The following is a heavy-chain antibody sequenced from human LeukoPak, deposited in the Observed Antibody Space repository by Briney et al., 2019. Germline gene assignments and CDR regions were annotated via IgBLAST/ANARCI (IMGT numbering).Heavy chain of an antibody. CDR2: IIPILGIA. J-gene: IGHJ4*02. Sequence: SVKVSCKASGGTFSSYAISWVRQAPGQGLEWMGRIIPILGIANYAQKFQGRVTIAADKSTSTAYMELSSLRSEDTAVYYCARSTLTTAHFDYWGQGTLVTVSS. D-gene: IGHD4-17*01. CDR3: ARSTLTTAHFDY. CDR1: GGTFSSYA. V-gene: IGHV1-69*04.